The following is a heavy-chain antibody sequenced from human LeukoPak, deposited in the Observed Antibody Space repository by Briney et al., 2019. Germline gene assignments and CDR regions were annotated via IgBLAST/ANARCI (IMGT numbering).Heavy chain of an antibody. CDR2: IKQDGSEK. D-gene: IGHD3-16*01. Sequence: GGSLRLSCASSGFTFSDYFMSWVRQAPGKGLEWVANIKQDGSEKYYVDSVKGRFTISRDNAKNSLYLQMNSLRAEDTAVYYCVREEGALGAAFDIWGQGTMVTVSS. CDR1: GFTFSDYF. V-gene: IGHV3-7*01. CDR3: VREEGALGAAFDI. J-gene: IGHJ3*02.